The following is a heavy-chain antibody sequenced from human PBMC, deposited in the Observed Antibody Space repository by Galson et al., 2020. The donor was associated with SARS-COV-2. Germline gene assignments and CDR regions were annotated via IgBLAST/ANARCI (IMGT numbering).Heavy chain of an antibody. J-gene: IGHJ6*02. V-gene: IGHV3-48*03. Sequence: GESLKISCVASGFTFSSYEMNWVRQAPGKGLEWVSYINTSGGTKYYADSVKGRFTISRDNAKNSLYLQMNSLRAEDTAVYYCAGHYGMDVWGQGTTVTVSS. CDR2: INTSGGTK. CDR3: AGHYGMDV. CDR1: GFTFSSYE.